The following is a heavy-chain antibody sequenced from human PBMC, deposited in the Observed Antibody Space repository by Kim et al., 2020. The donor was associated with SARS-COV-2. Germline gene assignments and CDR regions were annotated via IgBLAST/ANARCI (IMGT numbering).Heavy chain of an antibody. CDR2: INHSGST. V-gene: IGHV4-34*01. Sequence: SETLSLTCAVYGGSFSGYYWSWIRQPPGKGLEWIGEINHSGSTNYNPSLKSRVTISVDTSKNQFSLKLSSVTAADTAVYYCARGKWLSITMKNYYMDVWGKGTTVTVSS. J-gene: IGHJ6*03. D-gene: IGHD3-22*01. CDR3: ARGKWLSITMKNYYMDV. CDR1: GGSFSGYY.